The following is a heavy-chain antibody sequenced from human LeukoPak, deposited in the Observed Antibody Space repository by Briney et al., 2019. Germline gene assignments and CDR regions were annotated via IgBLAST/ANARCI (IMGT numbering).Heavy chain of an antibody. CDR2: MNPHSGNT. V-gene: IGHV1-8*01. D-gene: IGHD1-26*01. Sequence: ASVKVSYKASGYTFSSNDINWVRQATGQGLEWMGWMNPHSGNTGYAQKFQGRVTITRNSSISTAYMELSSPRFEDTAVYYCAREGNRSSDSSASYPLDYWGQGTLVTVSS. J-gene: IGHJ4*02. CDR1: GYTFSSND. CDR3: AREGNRSSDSSASYPLDY.